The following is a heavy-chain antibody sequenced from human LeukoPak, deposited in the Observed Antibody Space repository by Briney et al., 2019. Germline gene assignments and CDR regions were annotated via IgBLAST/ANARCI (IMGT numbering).Heavy chain of an antibody. J-gene: IGHJ3*02. V-gene: IGHV4-59*08. D-gene: IGHD3-10*01. CDR1: GGSISSYY. CDR3: ATNMVRGVIDI. CDR2: IYYSGST. Sequence: SETLSLTCTVSGGSISSYYWSWIRQPPGKGLEWIGYIYYSGSTNYNPSLKSRVTIPVDTSKNQFSLKLSSVTAADTAVYYCATNMVRGVIDIWGQGTMVTVSS.